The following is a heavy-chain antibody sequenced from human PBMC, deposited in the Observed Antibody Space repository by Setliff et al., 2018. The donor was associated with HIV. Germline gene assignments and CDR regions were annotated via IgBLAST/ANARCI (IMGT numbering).Heavy chain of an antibody. J-gene: IGHJ4*02. CDR2: IYENAYA. D-gene: IGHD3-10*01. CDR1: GGSMNNYY. CDR3: ARAQMHRGVVSWSLYYFDY. Sequence: SETLSLTCTVSGGSMNNYYWNWIRQTPGKGLEWIGYIYENAYAHYTVSLRSRVTVSMDTSKNQFSLTLRSVTAADRAVDYCARAQMHRGVVSWSLYYFDYWGQGALVTVSS. V-gene: IGHV4-59*01.